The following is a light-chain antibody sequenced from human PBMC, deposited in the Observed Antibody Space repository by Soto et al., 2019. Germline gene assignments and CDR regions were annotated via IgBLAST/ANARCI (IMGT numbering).Light chain of an antibody. CDR3: QQLSGYPWT. J-gene: IGKJ1*01. CDR1: QGISSF. Sequence: DIQLTQSPSFLTASIGDRVTFTCRARQGISSFLAWYQHTPGKAPKLLIYAASTLQSGVPSRFSGSGSGREFTLTISSLLPDDFATDYGQQLSGYPWTFGQGTKVEVK. CDR2: AAS. V-gene: IGKV1-9*01.